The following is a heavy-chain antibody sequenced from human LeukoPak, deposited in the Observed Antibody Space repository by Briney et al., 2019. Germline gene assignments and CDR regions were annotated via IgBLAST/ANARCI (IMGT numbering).Heavy chain of an antibody. J-gene: IGHJ4*02. V-gene: IGHV3-23*01. CDR1: GFTFSSYG. D-gene: IGHD6-13*01. CDR3: ARDAAARF. CDR2: ISGSGGST. Sequence: GGTLRLSCAASGFTFSSYGMSWVRQAPGKGLEWVSAISGSGGSTFYADSVKGRFTISRDNAKNSLYLQMNSLRADDTAVYYCARDAAARFWGQGTLVTVSS.